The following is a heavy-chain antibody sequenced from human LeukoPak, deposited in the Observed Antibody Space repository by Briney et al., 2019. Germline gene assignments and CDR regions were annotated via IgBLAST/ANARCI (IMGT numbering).Heavy chain of an antibody. V-gene: IGHV3-53*01. CDR2: IYSGGST. D-gene: IGHD3-10*01. Sequence: GGSQRLSCAASGFTVSSNYMSWLRQAPGKGLEWVSVIYSGGSTYYADSVKGRFTISRDNSKSTLYIQMNSLRAEDTAVYYCARAKPKNMVRGLIMRRESRYYFDYWGQGTLVTVSS. J-gene: IGHJ4*02. CDR1: GFTVSSNY. CDR3: ARAKPKNMVRGLIMRRESRYYFDY.